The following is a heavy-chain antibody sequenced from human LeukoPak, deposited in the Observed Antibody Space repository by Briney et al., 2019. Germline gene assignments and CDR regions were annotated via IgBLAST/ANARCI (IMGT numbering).Heavy chain of an antibody. CDR1: GFTFSSYA. J-gene: IGHJ4*02. D-gene: IGHD2-2*01. Sequence: GGSLRLSCAASGFTFSSYAMSLVRQAPGKGLEWVSAISGSGGSTYYADSVKGRFTISRDNSKNTLDLQMNSLRAEDTAVYYCAKGGGGVVVVPAAIDYFDYWGQGTLVTVSS. CDR3: AKGGGGVVVVPAAIDYFDY. CDR2: ISGSGGST. V-gene: IGHV3-23*01.